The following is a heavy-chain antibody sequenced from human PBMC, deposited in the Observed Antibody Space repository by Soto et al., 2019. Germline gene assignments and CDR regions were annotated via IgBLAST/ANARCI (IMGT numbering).Heavy chain of an antibody. Sequence: ASVKVSCKASGYTFTGFYMHWVRQAPGQGLEWMGWINPNSGGTNYAQKFQGWVTMTRDTSISTAYMHLNSVTLEDTAVYYCARSWFGHQVLWFDSWGQGTLVTVSS. D-gene: IGHD3-16*01. CDR1: GYTFTGFY. J-gene: IGHJ5*01. CDR3: ARSWFGHQVLWFDS. CDR2: INPNSGGT. V-gene: IGHV1-2*04.